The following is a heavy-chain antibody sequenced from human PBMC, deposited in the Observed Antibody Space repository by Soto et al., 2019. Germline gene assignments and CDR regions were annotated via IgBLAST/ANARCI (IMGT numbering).Heavy chain of an antibody. CDR1: GFTFDKVW. CDR3: TTGRDDLPY. J-gene: IGHJ4*02. D-gene: IGHD3-3*01. V-gene: IGHV3-15*07. Sequence: EVQLVESGGGLVKPGGSLRLSCAVSGFTFDKVWMNWVRQAPGKGLEWVGRIKSKADGGTTDYAAPVKGRFTISRDDSKNMLYMQMNSLTTENTGMYFCTTGRDDLPYGGQGTLVPVCS. CDR2: IKSKADGGTT.